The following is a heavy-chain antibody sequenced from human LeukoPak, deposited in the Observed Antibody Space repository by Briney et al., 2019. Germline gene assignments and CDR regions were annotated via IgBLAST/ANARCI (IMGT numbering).Heavy chain of an antibody. CDR3: AKDVTTLGYYYMDV. Sequence: SETLSLTCTVSGGSISSYWSWIRQPAGKGLEWIGRIYGSGSTNYNPSLKSRVTMSLDTSKNQFSLKLSSVTAADTALYYCAKDVTTLGYYYMDVWGKGTTVTVSS. J-gene: IGHJ6*04. CDR2: IYGSGST. V-gene: IGHV4-4*07. D-gene: IGHD3-16*01. CDR1: GGSISSY.